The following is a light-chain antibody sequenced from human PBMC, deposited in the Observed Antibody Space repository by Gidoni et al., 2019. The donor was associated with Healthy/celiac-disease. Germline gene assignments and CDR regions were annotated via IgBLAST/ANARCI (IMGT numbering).Light chain of an antibody. Sequence: DIQMTQSPSSLSASVGDRVTITCQASQDISNYLNWYQQKPGKPPKLLIYDASNLETGVPSRFSGSGSGTDFTFTISSLQPEDIATYYCQQYDNLPRWTFGQGTKVEIK. J-gene: IGKJ1*01. CDR2: DAS. CDR1: QDISNY. CDR3: QQYDNLPRWT. V-gene: IGKV1-33*01.